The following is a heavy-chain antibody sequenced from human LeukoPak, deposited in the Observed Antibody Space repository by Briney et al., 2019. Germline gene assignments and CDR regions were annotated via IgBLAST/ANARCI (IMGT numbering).Heavy chain of an antibody. CDR2: IYYSGST. V-gene: IGHV4-59*01. D-gene: IGHD5-18*01. CDR1: GGSISSYY. Sequence: SETLSLTCTVSGGSISSYYWSWIRQPPGKGLEWIGYIYYSGSTNYNPSLKSRVTISVDTSKNQFSLKLSSVTAADTAVYYCARRGRGYSYGPYYYYYMDVWGKGTTVTISS. J-gene: IGHJ6*03. CDR3: ARRGRGYSYGPYYYYYMDV.